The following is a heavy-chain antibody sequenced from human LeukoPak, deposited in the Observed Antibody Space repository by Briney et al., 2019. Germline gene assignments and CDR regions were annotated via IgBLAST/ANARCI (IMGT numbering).Heavy chain of an antibody. J-gene: IGHJ4*02. CDR2: INQDGGEK. Sequence: GGSLRLSCAASGYTFTGYYMSWVRQAPGKGLEWMANINQDGGEKYYVETLKGRFTISRDNAKTSLYLQMSSLRADDTAVYYCARFHRYGGHGLDYWGQGNLVTVSS. D-gene: IGHD5-12*01. CDR1: GYTFTGYY. V-gene: IGHV3-7*01. CDR3: ARFHRYGGHGLDY.